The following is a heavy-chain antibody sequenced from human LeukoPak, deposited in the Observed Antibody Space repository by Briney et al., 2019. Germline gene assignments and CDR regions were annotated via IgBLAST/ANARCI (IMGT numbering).Heavy chain of an antibody. D-gene: IGHD3-9*01. CDR3: ARSDCDILTGYFYYYYGMDV. V-gene: IGHV1-2*02. CDR2: INPNSGGT. Sequence: ASVKVSCKASGYTFTGYYMHWVRQAPGQGLEWMGWINPNSGGTNYAQKFQGRVTMTRDTSISTAYMELSRLRSDDTAVYYCARSDCDILTGYFYYYYGMDVWGQGTTVTVSS. J-gene: IGHJ6*02. CDR1: GYTFTGYY.